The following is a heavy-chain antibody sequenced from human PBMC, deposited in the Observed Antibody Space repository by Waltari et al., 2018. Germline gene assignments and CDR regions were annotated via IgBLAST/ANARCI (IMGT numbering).Heavy chain of an antibody. CDR3: ASSAGYCSSTSCYIFDY. J-gene: IGHJ4*02. CDR2: IYHSGST. D-gene: IGHD2-2*02. CDR1: GGSISSSNW. V-gene: IGHV4-4*02. Sequence: QVQLQESGPGLVKPSGTLSLTCAVSGGSISSSNWWSWVRQPPGKGLEWIGEIYHSGSTNYNPSLKSRVTISVDKSKNQFSLKLSSVTAADTAVYYCASSAGYCSSTSCYIFDYWGQGTLVTVSS.